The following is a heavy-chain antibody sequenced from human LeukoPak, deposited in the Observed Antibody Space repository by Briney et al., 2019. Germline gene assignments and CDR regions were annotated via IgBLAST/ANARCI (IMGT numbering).Heavy chain of an antibody. CDR2: INWNGGST. J-gene: IGHJ4*02. V-gene: IGHV3-20*04. Sequence: GGSLRLSCAASGFTLDDYGMSWVRQAPGKGLEWVSGINWNGGSTGYADSVKGRFTISRDNAKNSLYLQMNSLRAEDTALYYCARDSEAGDLCDYWGQGTLVTVSS. CDR3: ARDSEAGDLCDY. CDR1: GFTLDDYG.